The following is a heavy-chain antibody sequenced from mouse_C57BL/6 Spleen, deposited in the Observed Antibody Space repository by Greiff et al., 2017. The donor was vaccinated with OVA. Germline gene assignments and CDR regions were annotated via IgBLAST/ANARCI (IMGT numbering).Heavy chain of an antibody. CDR1: GYTFTSYW. J-gene: IGHJ2*01. D-gene: IGHD2-5*01. CDR3: ARGEADDSNFFFDY. Sequence: QVQLQQPGAELVRPGSSVKLSCKASGYTFTSYWMHWVKQRPIQGLEWIGNIDPSDSETHYNQKFKDKATLTVDKSSSTAYMQLSSLTSEDSAVYYCARGEADDSNFFFDYWGQGTTLTVSS. V-gene: IGHV1-52*01. CDR2: IDPSDSET.